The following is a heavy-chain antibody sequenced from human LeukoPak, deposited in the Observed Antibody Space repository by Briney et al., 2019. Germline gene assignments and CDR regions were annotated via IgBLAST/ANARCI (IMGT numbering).Heavy chain of an antibody. CDR3: ARDLMVRGVNPRY. CDR1: GFTFSSYA. D-gene: IGHD3-10*01. Sequence: GGSLRLSCAASGFTFSSYAMHWVRQAPGKGLEWVAVISYDGSNKYYADSVKGRFTISRDNSQNTLYLQMNSLRAEDTAVYYCARDLMVRGVNPRYWGQGTLVTVSS. V-gene: IGHV3-30-3*01. J-gene: IGHJ4*02. CDR2: ISYDGSNK.